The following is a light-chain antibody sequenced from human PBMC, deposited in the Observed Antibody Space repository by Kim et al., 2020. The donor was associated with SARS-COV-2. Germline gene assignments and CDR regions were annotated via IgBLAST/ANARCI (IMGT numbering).Light chain of an antibody. V-gene: IGLV3-19*02. J-gene: IGLJ2*01. CDR2: DKD. Sequence: SSELTQDPAVSVALGQTVRITCQGDSLTTYHATWYQQKAGQAPVRVFYDKDNRASGIPDRFSGSNSRNTASLTITGAQAEDEADYYCQSWDSSGNHVVFGGGTQLTV. CDR1: SLTTYH. CDR3: QSWDSSGNHVV.